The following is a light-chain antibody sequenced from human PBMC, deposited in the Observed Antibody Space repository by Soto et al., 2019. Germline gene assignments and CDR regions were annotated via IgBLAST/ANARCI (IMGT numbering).Light chain of an antibody. CDR3: QQYNTWPRT. CDR2: GAS. Sequence: EIVTTPSPATLSVPPGEIAAFSFRASQSVSSTFGWYQQRPGQAPRLLFYGASIRPSAVPARFTASGSGTEFTLTISSLQSEDFAVYYCQQYNTWPRTFGQGTKVDNK. J-gene: IGKJ1*01. V-gene: IGKV3-15*01. CDR1: QSVSST.